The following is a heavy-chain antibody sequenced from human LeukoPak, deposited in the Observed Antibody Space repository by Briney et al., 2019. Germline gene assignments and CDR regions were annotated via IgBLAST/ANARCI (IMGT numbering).Heavy chain of an antibody. Sequence: ASVKVSCKASGYTFSSYGVSWVRQAPGQGLEWMGWISPYNGNTNYAESLQGRVTMTTDTSTNTVYMELRSLRSDDTAVYYCARPSYEDAFDIWGQGTMVTVSS. CDR2: ISPYNGNT. CDR3: ARPSYEDAFDI. J-gene: IGHJ3*02. V-gene: IGHV1-18*01. D-gene: IGHD1-26*01. CDR1: GYTFSSYG.